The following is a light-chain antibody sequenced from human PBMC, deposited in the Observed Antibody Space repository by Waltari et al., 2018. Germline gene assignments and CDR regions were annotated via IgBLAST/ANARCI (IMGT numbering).Light chain of an antibody. J-gene: IGLJ1*01. CDR3: SSYTRGRTYV. Sequence: QSALTQPASVSGSPGQSIAISCSGSSTDIGAHDFVSWYQQHPGKAPKLIIFDVSSLPSGISYLCSGSKFGNTASLTISGLQAEDEADYFCSSYTRGRTYVFGSGTKVTVL. V-gene: IGLV2-14*03. CDR1: STDIGAHDF. CDR2: DVS.